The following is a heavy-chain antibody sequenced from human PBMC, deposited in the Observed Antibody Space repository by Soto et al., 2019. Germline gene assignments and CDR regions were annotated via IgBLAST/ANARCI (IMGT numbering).Heavy chain of an antibody. V-gene: IGHV3-30-3*01. CDR2: ISYDGSKK. J-gene: IGHJ4*02. CDR3: TRDMDYGDRAFGDY. Sequence: LRLSCAASGFTFSSCAMYWVRQAPGKGLEWVAVISYDGSKKYYADSVKGRFTISRDNSKNTLFLQMNSLRAEDTAIYYCTRDMDYGDRAFGDYWGQGTLVTVSS. D-gene: IGHD4-17*01. CDR1: GFTFSSCA.